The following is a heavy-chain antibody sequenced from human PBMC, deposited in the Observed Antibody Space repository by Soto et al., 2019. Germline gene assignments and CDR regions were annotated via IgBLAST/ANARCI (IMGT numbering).Heavy chain of an antibody. CDR2: IYYSGST. D-gene: IGHD2-21*02. V-gene: IGHV4-31*03. CDR3: ARGRRVVTAIERGYYFDY. Sequence: QVQLQESGPGLVKPSQTLSLTCTVSGGSISSGGYYWSWIRQHPGKGLEWIGYIYYSGSTYYNPSPKRRVTISVAASKNRFSLTLSSVTAADTAVYYCARGRRVVTAIERGYYFDYWGQGTLVTVSS. CDR1: GGSISSGGYY. J-gene: IGHJ4*02.